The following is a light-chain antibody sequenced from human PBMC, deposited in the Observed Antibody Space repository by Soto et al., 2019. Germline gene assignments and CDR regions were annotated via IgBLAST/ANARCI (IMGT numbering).Light chain of an antibody. CDR1: QSVSSGY. J-gene: IGKJ5*01. CDR3: QQRSNWPPGIT. V-gene: IGKV3D-20*02. Sequence: EIVLTQPPGTLSLSPGERATLSCRASQSVSSGYLAWYQHKPGQAPRLLIFGASIRSAGIPDRFTGSGSGADFTLTISRLEPEDFAVYYCQQRSNWPPGITFGQGTRLEIK. CDR2: GAS.